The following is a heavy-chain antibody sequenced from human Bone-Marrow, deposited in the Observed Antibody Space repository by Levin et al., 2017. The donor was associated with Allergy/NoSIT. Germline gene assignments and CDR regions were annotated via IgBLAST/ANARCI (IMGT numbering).Heavy chain of an antibody. CDR3: VADESGDEDFDY. D-gene: IGHD7-27*01. CDR1: GFILRTSD. V-gene: IGHV3-48*01. CDR2: ITKPSRTI. Sequence: GGSLRLSCAASGFILRTSDMNWVRQAPGKGLEWISFITKPSRTISYADSVKGRFTVSRDNVKNLLYLDMNSLRAEDTAVYYCVADESGDEDFDYWGQGTLVTVSS. J-gene: IGHJ4*02.